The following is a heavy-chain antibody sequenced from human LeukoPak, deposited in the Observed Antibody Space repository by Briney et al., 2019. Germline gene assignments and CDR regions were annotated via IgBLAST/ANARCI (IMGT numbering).Heavy chain of an antibody. Sequence: SETLSLTCAVYGGSFSGYYWSWIRQPPGKGLEWIGEINHSGSTNYNPSLKSRLTISVDTSKNQFSLRLSSVTAADTAVYYCARGIKQWLAYNWFDPWGQGTLVTVSS. V-gene: IGHV4-34*01. D-gene: IGHD6-19*01. CDR3: ARGIKQWLAYNWFDP. CDR1: GGSFSGYY. J-gene: IGHJ5*02. CDR2: INHSGST.